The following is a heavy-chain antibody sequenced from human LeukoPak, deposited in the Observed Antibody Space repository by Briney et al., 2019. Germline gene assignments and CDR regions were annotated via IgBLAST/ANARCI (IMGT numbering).Heavy chain of an antibody. CDR1: GGSISSYY. CDR3: ARQLRGEAVAGHLQPFDY. V-gene: IGHV4-59*08. J-gene: IGHJ4*02. Sequence: PSETLSLTCTVSGGSISSYYWNWIRQPPGKGLEWIGDIYYSGSTNYNPSLKSRVTISVDTSKNQFSLKLSSVTAADTAVYLCARQLRGEAVAGHLQPFDYWGQGTLVTVSS. CDR2: IYYSGST. D-gene: IGHD6-19*01.